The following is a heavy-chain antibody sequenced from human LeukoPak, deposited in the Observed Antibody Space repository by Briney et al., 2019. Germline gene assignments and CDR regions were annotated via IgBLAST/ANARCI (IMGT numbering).Heavy chain of an antibody. CDR3: ATHPGGLQSGFDN. CDR1: GYRFISYS. D-gene: IGHD5-24*01. V-gene: IGHV5-51*01. Sequence: GEPLNFSCKGSGYRFISYSISWVRQMPGKGLEYMGIIHPGDSDTRYSPSFQGQVTISVDRSSSTAYIQWSRLKASDTAMYYCATHPGGLQSGFDNWGQGTLVTVSS. J-gene: IGHJ4*02. CDR2: IHPGDSDT.